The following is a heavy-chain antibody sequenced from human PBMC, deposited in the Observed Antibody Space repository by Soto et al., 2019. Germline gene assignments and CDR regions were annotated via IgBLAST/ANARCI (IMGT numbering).Heavy chain of an antibody. CDR1: GFSLTTTRMG. J-gene: IGHJ4*02. CDR2: IYWDDDK. V-gene: IGHV2-5*02. Sequence: QIPLKESGPPLVRPAQTLTLTCAFSGFSLTTTRMGVAWIRQPPGKALEWLALIYWDDDKRYSPSLKNRLTVSNDTSTNRVVLTITNISPDDTGTYFCAHAGDFDLLSFDRWGPGTLVTVSS. D-gene: IGHD2-15*01. CDR3: AHAGDFDLLSFDR.